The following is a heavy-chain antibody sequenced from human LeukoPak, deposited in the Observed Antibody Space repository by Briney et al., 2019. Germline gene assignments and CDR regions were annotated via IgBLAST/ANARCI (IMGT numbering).Heavy chain of an antibody. Sequence: GGSLRLSCAASGFTFSSYSMNWVRQAPGKGLEWVSYISSSSSTIYYADFVKGRFTISRDNAKNSLYLQMNSLRDEDTAVYYCARAGRWLGYCSSTSCSPFDYWGQGTLVTVSS. V-gene: IGHV3-48*02. CDR2: ISSSSSTI. CDR1: GFTFSSYS. D-gene: IGHD2-2*01. J-gene: IGHJ4*02. CDR3: ARAGRWLGYCSSTSCSPFDY.